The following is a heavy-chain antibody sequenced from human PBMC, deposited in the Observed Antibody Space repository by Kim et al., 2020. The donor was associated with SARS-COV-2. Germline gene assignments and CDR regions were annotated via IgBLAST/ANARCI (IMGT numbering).Heavy chain of an antibody. CDR2: ISSSGSTI. Sequence: GGSLRLSCAASGFTFSDYYMSWIRQAPGKGLEWVSYISSSGSTIYYADSVKGRFTISRDNAKNSLYLQMNSLRAEDTAVYYCARDSITMVRGVMSTYYGMDVWGQGTTVTVSS. V-gene: IGHV3-11*01. CDR3: ARDSITMVRGVMSTYYGMDV. J-gene: IGHJ6*02. CDR1: GFTFSDYY. D-gene: IGHD3-10*01.